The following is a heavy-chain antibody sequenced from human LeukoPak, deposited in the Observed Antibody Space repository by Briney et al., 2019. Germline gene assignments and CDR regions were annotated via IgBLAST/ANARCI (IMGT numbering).Heavy chain of an antibody. CDR1: GGSISSGAYY. Sequence: SQTLSLACTVAGGSISSGAYYWGWLRQPPGKGLEWIGYIYYSGSTYYKPSLKSRVTISVDTSKNQFSLKLSSVTAADTAVYYCAREGYFDGLPVRYWGQGTLVTVSS. D-gene: IGHD3-9*01. J-gene: IGHJ4*02. CDR2: IYYSGST. CDR3: AREGYFDGLPVRY. V-gene: IGHV4-30-4*01.